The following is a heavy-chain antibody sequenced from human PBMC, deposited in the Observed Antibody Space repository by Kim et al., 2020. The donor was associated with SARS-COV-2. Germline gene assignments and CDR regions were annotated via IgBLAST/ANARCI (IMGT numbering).Heavy chain of an antibody. V-gene: IGHV3-21*01. J-gene: IGHJ6*02. CDR3: ASLLGLDV. Sequence: SSNDINYANQGRGRFTISRDNAKNSLSLEMNSRRAEDTAVYYCASLLGLDVWGQGTTVTVSS. CDR2: SSNDI.